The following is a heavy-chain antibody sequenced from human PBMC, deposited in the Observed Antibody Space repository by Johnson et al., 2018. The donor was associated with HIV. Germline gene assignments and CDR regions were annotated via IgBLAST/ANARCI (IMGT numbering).Heavy chain of an antibody. V-gene: IGHV3-15*04. CDR2: IESKADGGTN. CDR3: ARGRERGMFDI. D-gene: IGHD5-24*01. Sequence: MLLVESGGGLVKPGGSLRLSCAASGFTFSNAWMSWVRQAPGTGLEWVGRIESKADGGTNDQAAPVKGRYTIARDDSKNTMYLQMNSLRVEDTTVYYCARGRERGMFDIGGQGTMVTVSS. J-gene: IGHJ3*02. CDR1: GFTFSNAW.